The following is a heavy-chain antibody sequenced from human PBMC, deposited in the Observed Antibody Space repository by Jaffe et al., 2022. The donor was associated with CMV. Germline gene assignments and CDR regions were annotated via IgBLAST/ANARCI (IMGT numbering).Heavy chain of an antibody. CDR2: INPTSGDT. J-gene: IGHJ2*01. CDR3: ARGTEGHEGYWYFDL. CDR1: EYTFTGYY. Sequence: QVQLVQSGAEVKKPGASVKVSCKASEYTFTGYYFHWVRQAPGQGLEWMGWINPTSGDTNYAQKFQGGVTMTRDTSISTAYMELRRLRSDDTAVYYCARGTEGHEGYWYFDLWGRGTLVTVSS. D-gene: IGHD6-13*01. V-gene: IGHV1-2*02.